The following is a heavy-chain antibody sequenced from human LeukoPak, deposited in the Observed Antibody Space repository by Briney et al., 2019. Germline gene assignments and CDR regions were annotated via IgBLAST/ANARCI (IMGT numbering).Heavy chain of an antibody. CDR2: INSDGSST. CDR3: ARDDRSGYESWFDP. CDR1: GFTFSSYW. Sequence: QPGGSLRLSCAASGFTFSSYWMNWVRQAPGKGLVWVSRINSDGSSTSYADSVKGRFTISRDNSKNTLYLQMNSLRAEDTAVYYCARDDRSGYESWFDPWGQGTLVTVSS. J-gene: IGHJ5*02. D-gene: IGHD5-12*01. V-gene: IGHV3-74*01.